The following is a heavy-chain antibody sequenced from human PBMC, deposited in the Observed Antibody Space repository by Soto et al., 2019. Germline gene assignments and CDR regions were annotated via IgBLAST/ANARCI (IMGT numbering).Heavy chain of an antibody. CDR2: MNPNSGNT. V-gene: IGHV1-8*01. J-gene: IGHJ6*02. CDR1: GYTFTSYD. D-gene: IGHD2-2*01. Sequence: QVQLVQSGAEVKKPGASVKVSCKASGYTFTSYDINWVRQATGQGLEWMGWMNPNSGNTGYAQKFQGRVTMTSNTSISTAYMELSSLRSEDTAVYYCARGPGYCSSTSCYSYYYGMDVWGQGTTVTVSS. CDR3: ARGPGYCSSTSCYSYYYGMDV.